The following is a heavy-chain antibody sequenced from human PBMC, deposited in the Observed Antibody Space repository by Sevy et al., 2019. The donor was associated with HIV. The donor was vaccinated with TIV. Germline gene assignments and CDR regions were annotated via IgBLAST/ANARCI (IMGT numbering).Heavy chain of an antibody. Sequence: GGSLRLSRAASGFAFSNYWMNWVRQAPGKGLEWVANIKQDGSEIYYVDSVRGRFSISRDNAKNSVFLQMNSLRVEDTAVYYCARDRGITVYNYYGMDVWGQGTTVTVSS. CDR2: IKQDGSEI. V-gene: IGHV3-7*01. CDR1: GFAFSNYW. D-gene: IGHD1-20*01. CDR3: ARDRGITVYNYYGMDV. J-gene: IGHJ6*02.